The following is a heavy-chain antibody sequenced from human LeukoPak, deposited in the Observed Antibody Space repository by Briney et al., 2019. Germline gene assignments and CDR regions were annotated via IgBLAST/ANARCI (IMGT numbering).Heavy chain of an antibody. V-gene: IGHV3-9*01. CDR3: ARSPYYDYVWADY. J-gene: IGHJ4*02. D-gene: IGHD3-16*01. CDR2: ISWNSGSI. Sequence: PGRSLRLSCAASGFTFDDYAMHWVRQAPGKGLEWVSGISWNSGSIGYADSVKGRFTISRDNAKNSLYLQMNSLRAEDTAAYYCARSPYYDYVWADYWGQGTLVTVSS. CDR1: GFTFDDYA.